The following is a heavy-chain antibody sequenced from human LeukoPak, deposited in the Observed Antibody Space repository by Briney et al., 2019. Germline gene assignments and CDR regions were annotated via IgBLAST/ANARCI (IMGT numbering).Heavy chain of an antibody. D-gene: IGHD6-19*01. CDR1: GASTSSRY. CDR2: IYNGRNT. V-gene: IGHV4-59*08. Sequence: PSETLSLTCSASGASTSSRYWSWIRQSPGRTLEWIGHIYNGRNTKHNPSLTSRVTISVDTSKNQFSLRMTSVTAADTAIYYCAQTTGWPGFDFWGPGALVTVSS. CDR3: AQTTGWPGFDF. J-gene: IGHJ4*02.